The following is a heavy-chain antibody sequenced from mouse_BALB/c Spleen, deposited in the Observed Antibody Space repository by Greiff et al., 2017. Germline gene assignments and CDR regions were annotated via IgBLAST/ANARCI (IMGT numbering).Heavy chain of an antibody. CDR3: ARGGITTEAWFAY. CDR1: GFTFSSYA. CDR2: ISSGGST. D-gene: IGHD2-4*01. J-gene: IGHJ3*01. V-gene: IGHV5-6-5*01. Sequence: EVQVVESGGGLVKPGGSLKLSCAASGFTFSSYAMSWVRQTPEKRLEWVASISSGGSTYYPDSVKGRFTISRDNSRNILYLQMSSLRSEDTAMYYCARGGITTEAWFAYWGQGTLVTVSA.